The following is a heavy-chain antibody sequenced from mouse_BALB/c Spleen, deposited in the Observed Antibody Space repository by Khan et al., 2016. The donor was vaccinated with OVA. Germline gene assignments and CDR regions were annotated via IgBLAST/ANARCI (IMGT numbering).Heavy chain of an antibody. V-gene: IGHV5-9-1*01. J-gene: IGHJ3*01. CDR1: GFTFSSFV. CDR3: KNGNYGWFAY. D-gene: IGHD2-1*01. CDR2: ISSAATYT. Sequence: EVELVESGGGLVEPGGSLKLSCAASGFTFSSFVMSWVRQTPEKRLEWIATISSAATYTYYPDSVKGGFTISSDNAKNTLYLQMNSLRSDDTAIYYGKNGNYGWFAYWGQGTLVTVST.